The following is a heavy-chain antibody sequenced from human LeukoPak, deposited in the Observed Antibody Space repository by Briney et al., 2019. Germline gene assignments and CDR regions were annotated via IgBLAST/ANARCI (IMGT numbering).Heavy chain of an antibody. CDR1: GFTFSSYA. Sequence: GGSLRLSCAASGFTFSSYAMHWVRQAPGKGLEWVAVISYDGSNKYYADSVKGRFTISRDNSKNTLYLQMNSLRAEDTAVYYCAKGATYYGSGSYYPNFDYWGQGTLVTVSS. CDR2: ISYDGSNK. CDR3: AKGATYYGSGSYYPNFDY. J-gene: IGHJ4*02. D-gene: IGHD3-10*01. V-gene: IGHV3-30-3*01.